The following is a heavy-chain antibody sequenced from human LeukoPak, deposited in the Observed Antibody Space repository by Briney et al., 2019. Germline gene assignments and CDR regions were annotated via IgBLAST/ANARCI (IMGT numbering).Heavy chain of an antibody. J-gene: IGHJ6*03. CDR2: IYTSGST. V-gene: IGHV4-4*07. Sequence: SETLSLTCTVSGGSISSYYWSWIRQPAGKGLEWIGRIYTSGSTNYNPSLKSRVTMSVDTSQNQFSLKLSSVTAADTAVYYCARVITGTIPAYYYYMDVWGKGTTVTVSS. CDR1: GGSISSYY. CDR3: ARVITGTIPAYYYYMDV. D-gene: IGHD1-7*01.